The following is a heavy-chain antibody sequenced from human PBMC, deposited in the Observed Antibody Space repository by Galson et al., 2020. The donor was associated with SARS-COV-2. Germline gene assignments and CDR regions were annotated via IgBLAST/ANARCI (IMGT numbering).Heavy chain of an antibody. CDR2: IIPIFGTT. D-gene: IGHD1-26*01. CDR3: ARDSSGSYWTVNGMDV. Sequence: SVKVSCKASGGTFSNSAISWVRQAPGQGLEWMGGIIPIFGTTQYAQKLQDRVTITADESTSTVYMEVSSLISEDTAMYYCARDSSGSYWTVNGMDVWGQGTTVTVSS. CDR1: GGTFSNSA. V-gene: IGHV1-69*13. J-gene: IGHJ6*02.